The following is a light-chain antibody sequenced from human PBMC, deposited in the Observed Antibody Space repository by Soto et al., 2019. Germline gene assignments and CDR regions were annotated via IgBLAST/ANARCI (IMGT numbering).Light chain of an antibody. J-gene: IGKJ3*01. CDR2: DAS. Sequence: EIVLTQSPGTLSLSPGERATLSCRASQSVGSSYLAWYQQKPGQAPRLLIFDASTRATGIPDRFSGSGSGTEFTLTFSRLEPEDFAVYYCQHYGDSPGFTFGPGTKVDIK. CDR3: QHYGDSPGFT. V-gene: IGKV3-20*01. CDR1: QSVGSSY.